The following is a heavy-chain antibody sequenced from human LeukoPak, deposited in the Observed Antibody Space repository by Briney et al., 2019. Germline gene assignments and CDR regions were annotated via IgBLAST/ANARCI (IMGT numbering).Heavy chain of an antibody. CDR3: ARVFAYVDYFHLPY. Sequence: SETLSLTCAVYGGSFSGYYWSCIRQPPGKGLEWIGYIYYSGSTNYNPSLKSRVTISVDTSKNQFSLKLSSVTAADTAVYYCARVFAYVDYFHLPYWCKCTLV. CDR2: IYYSGST. J-gene: IGHJ4*02. D-gene: IGHD4-17*01. V-gene: IGHV4-59*01. CDR1: GGSFSGYY.